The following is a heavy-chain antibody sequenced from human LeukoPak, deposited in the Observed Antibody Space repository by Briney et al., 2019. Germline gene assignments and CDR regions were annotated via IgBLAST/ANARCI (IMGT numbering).Heavy chain of an antibody. V-gene: IGHV4-59*01. CDR2: IYYSGST. D-gene: IGHD6-19*01. Sequence: PSETLSLTCSVSGGSISSYYWSWIRQPPGKGLEWIGYIYYSGSTNYNPSLKSRVTISVDTSKNQFSLKLSSVTAVDTAVYYCARDSGSGWYGGYFDYWGQGTLVTVSS. CDR1: GGSISSYY. J-gene: IGHJ4*02. CDR3: ARDSGSGWYGGYFDY.